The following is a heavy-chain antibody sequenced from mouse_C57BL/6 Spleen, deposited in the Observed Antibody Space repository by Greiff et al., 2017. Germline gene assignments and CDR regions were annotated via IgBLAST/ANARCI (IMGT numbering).Heavy chain of an antibody. Sequence: EVQLQQSGPELVKPGASVKISCKASGYTFTDYYMNWVKQSHGKSLEWIGDINPNNGGTSYNQKFKGKATLTVDKSSSTAYMELRSLTSEDAAVYYCAGANWEGFAYWGQGTLGTDSA. CDR1: GYTFTDYY. D-gene: IGHD4-1*02. V-gene: IGHV1-26*01. CDR3: AGANWEGFAY. CDR2: INPNNGGT. J-gene: IGHJ3*01.